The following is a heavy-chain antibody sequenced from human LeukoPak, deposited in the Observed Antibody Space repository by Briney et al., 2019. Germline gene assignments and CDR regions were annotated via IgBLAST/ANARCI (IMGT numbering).Heavy chain of an antibody. Sequence: GGSLRLSCAASGFTFSSYSMNWVRQAPGKGLEWVSYISSSSSTIYYADSVKGRFTISRDNAKNSLYLQMNSLRDEETAVYYCATLRTGYSSGWSQSDYWGQGTLVTVSS. D-gene: IGHD6-19*01. CDR3: ATLRTGYSSGWSQSDY. CDR2: ISSSSSTI. J-gene: IGHJ4*02. CDR1: GFTFSSYS. V-gene: IGHV3-48*02.